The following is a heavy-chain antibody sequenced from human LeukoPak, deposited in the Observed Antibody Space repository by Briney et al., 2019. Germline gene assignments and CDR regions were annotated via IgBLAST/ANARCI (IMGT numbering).Heavy chain of an antibody. V-gene: IGHV3-30*18. CDR2: VSYDGKLQ. J-gene: IGHJ4*02. CDR1: GFTFSRYG. D-gene: IGHD6-13*01. Sequence: QPGRSLRLSCAASGFTFSRYGMQWVRQAPGKGLEWVAVVSYDGKLQYYADSVKGRFTISRDNSKNTVSLQMNSLRGEDTGVYYCAKHGSSWYVDYWGQGTPVTVSS. CDR3: AKHGSSWYVDY.